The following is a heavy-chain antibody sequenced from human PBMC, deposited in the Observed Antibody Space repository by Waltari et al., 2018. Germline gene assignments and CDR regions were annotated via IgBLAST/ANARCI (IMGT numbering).Heavy chain of an antibody. V-gene: IGHV3-49*03. CDR2: IRSKAYGGTT. Sequence: EVQLVESGGGLVQPGRSLRLSCTASGFTFGDYAMSWFRQAPGKGLEWVGFIRSKAYGGTTEYAASVKGRFTISRDDSKSIAYLQMNSLKTEDTAVYYCTRALYDYVWGSYRGVDYWGQGTLVTVSS. J-gene: IGHJ4*02. CDR1: GFTFGDYA. D-gene: IGHD3-16*01. CDR3: TRALYDYVWGSYRGVDY.